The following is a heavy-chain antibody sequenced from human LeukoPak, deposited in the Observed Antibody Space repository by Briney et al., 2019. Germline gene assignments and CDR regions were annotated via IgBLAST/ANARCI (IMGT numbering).Heavy chain of an antibody. J-gene: IGHJ4*02. D-gene: IGHD3-10*01. CDR1: GFTFSSYW. V-gene: IGHV3-7*03. CDR3: ARAKGSYSFDY. Sequence: TGGSLRLSCAASGFTFSSYWMSWVRQAPGKGLEWVANIKQDGSEKYYVDSVKGRFTISRDNANNSLYLQMNSLRAEDTAVYYCARAKGSYSFDYWGQGTLVTVSS. CDR2: IKQDGSEK.